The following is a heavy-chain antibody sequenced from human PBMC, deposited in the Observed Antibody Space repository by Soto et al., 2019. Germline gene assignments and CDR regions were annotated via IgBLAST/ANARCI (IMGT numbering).Heavy chain of an antibody. V-gene: IGHV4-59*01. CDR2: IYYSGST. D-gene: IGHD3-3*01. J-gene: IGHJ3*02. CDR1: GGSISSYY. Sequence: SETLSLTCTVSGGSISSYYWSWIRQPPGKGLEWIGYIYYSGSTNYNPSLKSRVTISVDTSKNQFSLKLSSVTAADTAVYYCARAYDFSPDAFDIWGQGTMVTVSS. CDR3: ARAYDFSPDAFDI.